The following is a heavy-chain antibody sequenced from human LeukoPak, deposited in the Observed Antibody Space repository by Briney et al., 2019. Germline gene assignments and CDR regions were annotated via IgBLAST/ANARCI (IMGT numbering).Heavy chain of an antibody. CDR3: AELGITMIGGV. CDR1: GFTFSSYA. CDR2: ITGSGGST. D-gene: IGHD3-10*02. Sequence: PGGSLRLSCAASGFTFSSYAMSWVRQAPGKGLQWVSAITGSGGSTYYADSVKGRFTISRDNAKNSLYLQMNSLRAEDTAVYYCAELGITMIGGVWGKRTTVTISS. J-gene: IGHJ6*04. V-gene: IGHV3-23*01.